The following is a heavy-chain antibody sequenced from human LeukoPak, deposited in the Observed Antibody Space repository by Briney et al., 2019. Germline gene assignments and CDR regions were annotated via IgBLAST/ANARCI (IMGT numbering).Heavy chain of an antibody. V-gene: IGHV3-23*01. D-gene: IGHD3-10*01. J-gene: IGHJ3*02. CDR1: GFSFSNYA. CDR2: IRGGGET. CDR3: ARGGYYGSGSYDAFDI. Sequence: GGSLRLACAASGFSFSNYAMSWVRQAPARGPEWVSSIRGGGETFYADSVKGRFAISRDNSKNTLYLQMNSLRAEDTAVYYGARGGYYGSGSYDAFDIWGQGTVVTFSS.